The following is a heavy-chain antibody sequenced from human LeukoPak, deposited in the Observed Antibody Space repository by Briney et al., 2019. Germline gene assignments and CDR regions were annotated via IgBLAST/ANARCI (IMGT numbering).Heavy chain of an antibody. Sequence: GGSLRLSCAASGFTYSSFSMNWVRQAPGKGLEWVSSISSSSSYIYYGDSVEGRFTVSRDNARRSLYLQINSLRAEDTAVYYCSRDLGGFGDYNFLSGSDYWGQGALVTVSS. CDR2: ISSSSSYI. D-gene: IGHD3-3*01. V-gene: IGHV3-21*01. CDR3: SRDLGGFGDYNFLSGSDY. CDR1: GFTYSSFS. J-gene: IGHJ4*02.